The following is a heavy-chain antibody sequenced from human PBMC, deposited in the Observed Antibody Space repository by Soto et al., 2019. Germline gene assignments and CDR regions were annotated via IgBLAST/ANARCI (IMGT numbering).Heavy chain of an antibody. V-gene: IGHV4-34*01. J-gene: IGHJ4*02. CDR1: GGSFSGYY. Sequence: SETLSLTCAVYGGSFSGYYWSWIRQPPGKGLEWIGEINHSGSTNYNPSLKSRVTISVDTSKNQFSLKLSSVTAADTAVYYCARSSRRPYYFDYWGQGTLVTVSS. CDR3: ARSSRRPYYFDY. CDR2: INHSGST. D-gene: IGHD2-15*01.